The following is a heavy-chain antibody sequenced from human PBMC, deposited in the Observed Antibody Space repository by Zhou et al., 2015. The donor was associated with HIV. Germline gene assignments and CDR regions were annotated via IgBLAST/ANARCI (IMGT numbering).Heavy chain of an antibody. J-gene: IGHJ5*02. V-gene: IGHV1-69*12. CDR1: GGTFSSYA. D-gene: IGHD2-2*01. CDR3: ARSSERGSWDQLLRGAXNWFDP. CDR2: IIPIFGTA. Sequence: QVQLVQSGAEVKKPGSSVKVSCKASGGTFSSYAISWVRQAPGQGLEWMGGIIPIFGTANYAQKFQGRVTITADESTSTAYMELSSLRSEDTAVYYCARSSERGSWDQLLRGAXNWFDPWGQGTLVTVSS.